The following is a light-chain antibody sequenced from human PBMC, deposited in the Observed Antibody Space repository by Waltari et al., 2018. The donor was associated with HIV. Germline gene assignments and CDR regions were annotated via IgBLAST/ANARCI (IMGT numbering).Light chain of an antibody. CDR2: DAS. CDR1: QSVSSY. V-gene: IGKV3-11*01. Sequence: IVLTQSPATLSLSPGERATLSCRASQSVSSYLAWYQQKLGQAPRLLIYDASNRATGIPARFSGSGSGTDFTLTISSLEPEDFAVYYCQQRSNWPPITFGQGTRLEIK. CDR3: QQRSNWPPIT. J-gene: IGKJ5*01.